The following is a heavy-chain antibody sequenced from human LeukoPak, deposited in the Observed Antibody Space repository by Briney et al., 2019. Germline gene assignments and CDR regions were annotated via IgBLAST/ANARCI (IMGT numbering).Heavy chain of an antibody. V-gene: IGHV3-21*01. D-gene: IGHD2/OR15-2a*01. CDR2: ISSSSSYI. J-gene: IGHJ4*02. CDR1: GFTFSSYS. CDR3: VRDLDSIAFF. Sequence: GGSLRLSCAASGFTFSSYSMNWVRQAPGKGLEWVSSISSSSSYIYYAESVKGRFTISRDNAKDSMYLQMNSLRAEDTAVYYCVRDLDSIAFFWGQGTLVTVSS.